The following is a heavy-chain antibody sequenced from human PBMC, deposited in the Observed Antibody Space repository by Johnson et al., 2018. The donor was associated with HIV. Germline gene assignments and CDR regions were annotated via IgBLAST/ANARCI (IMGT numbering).Heavy chain of an antibody. CDR3: ARGDTAMGYDAFDI. CDR2: IYSGDTT. V-gene: IGHV3-66*01. Sequence: VQLVESGGGVVQPGGSLRLSCAASGFTVSSNYMSWVRQAPGKGLEWVSVIYSGDTTYYADSVKGRFTISRDNSKNTLYLQLNSLRGEDTATYYCARGDTAMGYDAFDIWGQGTMVTVSS. D-gene: IGHD5-18*01. CDR1: GFTVSSNY. J-gene: IGHJ3*02.